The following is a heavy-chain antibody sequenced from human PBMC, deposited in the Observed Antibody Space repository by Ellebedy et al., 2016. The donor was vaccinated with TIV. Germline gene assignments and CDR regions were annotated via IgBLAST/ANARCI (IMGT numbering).Heavy chain of an antibody. CDR3: ARQYRGMMAVAGTFDY. V-gene: IGHV4-59*01. D-gene: IGHD6-19*01. CDR1: GVSISSYY. Sequence: LETLSLTXTVSGVSISSYYWSWIRQPPGKGLEWIGYIYYSGSTNYNPSLKSRVTISVDTSKNQFSLKLSSVTAADTAVYYCARQYRGMMAVAGTFDYWGQGTLVTVSS. J-gene: IGHJ4*02. CDR2: IYYSGST.